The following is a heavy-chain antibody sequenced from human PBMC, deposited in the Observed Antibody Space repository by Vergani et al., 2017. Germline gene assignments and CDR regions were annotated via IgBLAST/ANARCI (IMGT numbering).Heavy chain of an antibody. V-gene: IGHV4-31*03. CDR3: ARVSNRALPSVTSARLMDY. CDR1: GGSISSGGYY. Sequence: QVQLQESGPGLVKPFQNLSLTFTVSGGSISSGGYYRSWIRQHPGKGLEWIGYNNYSGSTYYNPSLNSRVTISVDTSKNQFSLKLSSVIAADTAVYYCARVSNRALPSVTSARLMDYWDQGTLVTVSS. CDR2: NNYSGST. J-gene: IGHJ4*02. D-gene: IGHD4-23*01.